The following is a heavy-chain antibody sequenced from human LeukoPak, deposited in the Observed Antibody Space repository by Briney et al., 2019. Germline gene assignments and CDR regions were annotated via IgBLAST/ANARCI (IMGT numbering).Heavy chain of an antibody. CDR3: ARGKAVASTFDY. CDR1: VGTFSSYA. Sequence: GASVNVSCKASVGTFSSYAISWVRQPPGQGLEWVGGIIPIFGTANYVQKFQGRVTITADKSTSTACMELSRLRSEDTAVCYCARGKAVASTFDYWGQGTLVTASS. CDR2: IIPIFGTA. V-gene: IGHV1-69*06. J-gene: IGHJ4*02. D-gene: IGHD6-19*01.